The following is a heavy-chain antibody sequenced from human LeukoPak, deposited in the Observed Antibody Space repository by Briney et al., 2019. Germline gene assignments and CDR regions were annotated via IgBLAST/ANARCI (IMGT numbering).Heavy chain of an antibody. CDR1: GFTFSSYA. CDR2: ISGSGGST. J-gene: IGHJ3*02. CDR3: AKVGHYDYVWGSYPGAFDI. Sequence: GGSLRLSCAASGFTFSSYAMSWVRQAPGKGLEWVSAISGSGGSTYYADSVKGRFTISRDNSKNTLYLQMNSLRAEDTAVYYCAKVGHYDYVWGSYPGAFDIWGQGTMVTVSS. V-gene: IGHV3-23*01. D-gene: IGHD3-16*02.